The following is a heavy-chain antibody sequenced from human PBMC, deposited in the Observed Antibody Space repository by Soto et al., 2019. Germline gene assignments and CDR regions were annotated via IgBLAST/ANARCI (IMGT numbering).Heavy chain of an antibody. V-gene: IGHV4-4*07. CDR3: ARDRGEYTSSWFWYFSH. J-gene: IGHJ2*01. D-gene: IGHD6-13*01. CDR1: GGSISTYY. Sequence: PSETLSLTCTVSGGSISTYYWSWIRQPAGKGPEWVGRLNIAGTINYNPSLKSRITMSMDTSKNQISLHLRSVTAADTAIYHCARDRGEYTSSWFWYFSHWGHGTLVTVSS. CDR2: LNIAGTI.